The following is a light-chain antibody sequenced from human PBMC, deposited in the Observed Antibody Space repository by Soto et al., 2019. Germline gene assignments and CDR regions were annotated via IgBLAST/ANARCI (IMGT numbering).Light chain of an antibody. V-gene: IGKV3-15*01. CDR2: GAS. CDR3: QQYDKWPFT. J-gene: IGKJ2*01. CDR1: QSVSSN. Sequence: EIVMTQSPATLSVSPGERATLSCRASQSVSSNLAWYQQKPGQAPRLLIYGASTRATGIPARLSGSGSGTEFTLTISSLQSEDFAVYYCQQYDKWPFTFGQGTKLDIK.